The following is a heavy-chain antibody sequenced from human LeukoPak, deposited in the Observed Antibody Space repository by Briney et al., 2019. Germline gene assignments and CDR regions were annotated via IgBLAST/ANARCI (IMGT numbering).Heavy chain of an antibody. V-gene: IGHV3-30-3*01. CDR3: ARSLSGSFYDASDS. Sequence: GGSLRLSCAASGFTFSSYVMHWVRQAPGKGLEWVAIISSGGSNIYYADSVKGRFTISRDNSKNTLYLEMNSLRAEDTAVYYCARSLSGSFYDASDSWGQGSLVIVSS. CDR2: ISSGGSNI. D-gene: IGHD3-10*01. J-gene: IGHJ4*02. CDR1: GFTFSSYV.